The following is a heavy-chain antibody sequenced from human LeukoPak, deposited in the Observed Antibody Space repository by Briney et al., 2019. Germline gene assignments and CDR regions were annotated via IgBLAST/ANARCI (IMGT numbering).Heavy chain of an antibody. J-gene: IGHJ6*02. CDR2: IIPIFGTA. CDR3: ASGEVVPAAGYYYYGMDV. D-gene: IGHD2-2*01. Sequence: GSSVKVSCKASGGTFSSYAISWVRQAPGQGLEWMGGIIPIFGTANYAQKFQGRVTITADESTNTAYMELSSLRSEDTAVYYCASGEVVPAAGYYYYGMDVWGQGTTVTVSS. CDR1: GGTFSSYA. V-gene: IGHV1-69*01.